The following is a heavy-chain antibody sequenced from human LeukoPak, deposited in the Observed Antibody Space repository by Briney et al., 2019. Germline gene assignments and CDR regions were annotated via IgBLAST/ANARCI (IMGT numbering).Heavy chain of an antibody. J-gene: IGHJ4*02. D-gene: IGHD5-24*01. Sequence: PGGSLRLSCAASGFTFSSYGMHWVRQAPGKGLEWVAVISYDGSNKYYADSVKGRFTISRDNSKNTLYLQMNSLRAEGTAVYYCAKVGRWLQFDYWGQGTLVTVSS. CDR3: AKVGRWLQFDY. CDR2: ISYDGSNK. CDR1: GFTFSSYG. V-gene: IGHV3-30*18.